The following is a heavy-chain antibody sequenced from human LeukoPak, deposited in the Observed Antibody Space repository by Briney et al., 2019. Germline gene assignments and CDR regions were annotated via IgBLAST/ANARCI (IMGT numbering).Heavy chain of an antibody. D-gene: IGHD3-3*01. J-gene: IGHJ2*01. CDR2: ISSSGSTI. CDR3: ARPHYDFWSGYSYFDL. Sequence: GGSLRLSCAASGFTFSSYEMNWVRQAPGKGLEWVSYISSSGSTIYYADSVKGRFTISRDNAKNSLYLQMNSLRAEDTAVYYCARPHYDFWSGYSYFDLRGRGTLVTVSS. CDR1: GFTFSSYE. V-gene: IGHV3-48*03.